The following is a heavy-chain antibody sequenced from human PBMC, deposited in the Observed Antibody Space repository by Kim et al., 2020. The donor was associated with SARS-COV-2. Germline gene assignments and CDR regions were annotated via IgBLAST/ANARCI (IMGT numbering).Heavy chain of an antibody. Sequence: TDGGTAAYAAHAKGRFTISRDDSKSTLYLEMNSLKTEDTAVYYCTTEFAYWGQGTLVTVSS. CDR3: TTEFAY. D-gene: IGHD3-10*01. CDR2: TDGGTA. V-gene: IGHV3-15*01. J-gene: IGHJ4*02.